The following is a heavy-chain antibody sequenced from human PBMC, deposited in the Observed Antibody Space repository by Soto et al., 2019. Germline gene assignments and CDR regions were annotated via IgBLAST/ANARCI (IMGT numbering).Heavy chain of an antibody. D-gene: IGHD6-19*01. CDR2: INHSGST. J-gene: IGHJ6*02. Sequence: SETLSLTCAVYGGSFSGYYWSWIRQPPGKGLEWIGEINHSGSTNYNPSLKSRVTISVDTSKNQFSLKLSSVTAADTAVYYCARGGGSGWFYYYHGMDVWGQGTTVTVSS. V-gene: IGHV4-34*01. CDR3: ARGGGSGWFYYYHGMDV. CDR1: GGSFSGYY.